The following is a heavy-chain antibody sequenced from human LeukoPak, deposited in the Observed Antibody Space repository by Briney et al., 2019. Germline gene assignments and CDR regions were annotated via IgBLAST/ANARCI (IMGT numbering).Heavy chain of an antibody. CDR3: ATHFDSSGPDAFDI. J-gene: IGHJ3*02. CDR1: GYTFTGHY. CDR2: INPNSGGT. D-gene: IGHD3-22*01. Sequence: ASVKVSCKASGYTFTGHYMHWVRQAPGQGLEWMGWINPNSGGTNYAQKFQGRVTTTRDTSISTAYMELSRLRSDDTAVYYCATHFDSSGPDAFDIWGQGTMVIVSS. V-gene: IGHV1-2*02.